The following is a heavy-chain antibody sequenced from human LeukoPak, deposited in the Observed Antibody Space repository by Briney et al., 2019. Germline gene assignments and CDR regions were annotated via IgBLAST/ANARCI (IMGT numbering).Heavy chain of an antibody. Sequence: GGSLRLSCAASGFTFSSYEMNWVRQAPGKGLEWVSYISSSGSTIYYADSVKGRFTISRDNAKNSLYLQMNSLRAEDTAVYYCARDRYCSGGSCFDAFDIWGQGTMVTVSS. D-gene: IGHD2-15*01. CDR3: ARDRYCSGGSCFDAFDI. V-gene: IGHV3-48*03. CDR1: GFTFSSYE. J-gene: IGHJ3*02. CDR2: ISSSGSTI.